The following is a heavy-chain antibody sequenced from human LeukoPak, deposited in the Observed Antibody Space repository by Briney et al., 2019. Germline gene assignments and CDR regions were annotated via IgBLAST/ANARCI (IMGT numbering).Heavy chain of an antibody. CDR1: GFTFSSYG. V-gene: IGHV3-33*01. J-gene: IGHJ4*02. CDR3: ARDRLPYDSSGYYDY. CDR2: IWYDGSNK. D-gene: IGHD3-22*01. Sequence: PGGSLRLSCAASGFTFSSYGMHWVRQAPGKGLEWVAVIWYDGSNKYYADSVKGRFTISRDNSKNTLYLQMNSLRAEDTAVYYCARDRLPYDSSGYYDYWGQGHLVIVSS.